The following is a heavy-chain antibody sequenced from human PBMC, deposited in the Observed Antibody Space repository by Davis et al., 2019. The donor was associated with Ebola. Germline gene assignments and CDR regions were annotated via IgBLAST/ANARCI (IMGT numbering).Heavy chain of an antibody. J-gene: IGHJ4*02. CDR1: GDSISSDY. D-gene: IGHD2/OR15-2a*01. V-gene: IGHV4-34*01. Sequence: MPGGSLRLSCTVSGDSISSDYWTWIRQPPGKGLEWIGDISLGGTTNYNPSLKSRVTISLDTSTNQFSLRLTSVTAADTAVYYCARGRPFFWGQGTLVTVSS. CDR2: ISLGGTT. CDR3: ARGRPFF.